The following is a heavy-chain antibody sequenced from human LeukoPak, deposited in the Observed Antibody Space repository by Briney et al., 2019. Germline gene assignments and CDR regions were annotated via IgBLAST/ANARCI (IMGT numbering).Heavy chain of an antibody. CDR2: IFYSGST. CDR1: GGSISTSNYY. D-gene: IGHD2/OR15-2a*01. Sequence: SETLSLTCTVSGGSISTSNYYWGWIRQPPGKGLEWIGNIFYSGSTYYSPSLKSRVTISVDTSKNQFSLKLSSVTAADTAVYYCARYFERGGQYYFDYWGQGTLVTVSS. J-gene: IGHJ4*02. CDR3: ARYFERGGQYYFDY. V-gene: IGHV4-39*07.